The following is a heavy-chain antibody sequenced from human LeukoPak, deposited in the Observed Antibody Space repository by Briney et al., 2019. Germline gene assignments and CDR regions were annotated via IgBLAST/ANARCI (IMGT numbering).Heavy chain of an antibody. V-gene: IGHV4-39*01. J-gene: IGHJ4*02. CDR2: IYYSGST. D-gene: IGHD6-6*01. Sequence: SETLSLTCTVSGGSISSSSYYWGWIRQPPGKGLEWIGCIYYSGSTYYNPSLKSRVTISVDTSKNQFSLKLSSVTAADTAVYYCATHFLSSLPRVDYWGQGTLVTVSS. CDR1: GGSISSSSYY. CDR3: ATHFLSSLPRVDY.